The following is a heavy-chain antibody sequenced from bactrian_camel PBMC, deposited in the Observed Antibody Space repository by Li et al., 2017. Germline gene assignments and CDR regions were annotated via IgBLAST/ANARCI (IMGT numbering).Heavy chain of an antibody. J-gene: IGHJ4*01. Sequence: HVQLVESGGGSVQAGGSLRLSCAVSGYTDSINCMGWLRQAPGKEREGVAAIYAGGASTYYADSVKGRFTISRDNAKNTVYLQMNSLKSDDTALYYCTTERTWYLRGEFAYWGQGTQVTVS. V-gene: IGHV3S1*01. CDR1: GYTDSINC. D-gene: IGHD6*01. CDR2: IYAGGAST. CDR3: TTERTWYLRGEFAY.